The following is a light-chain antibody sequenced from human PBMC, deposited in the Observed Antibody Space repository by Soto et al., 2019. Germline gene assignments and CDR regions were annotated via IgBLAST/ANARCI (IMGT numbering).Light chain of an antibody. CDR1: QSVSSSY. Sequence: EIVLTQSPGTLSLSPGERATLSCRASQSVSSSYLAWYQQKPGQAPRLLIYGAASRATGIPDRFSGSGSGTDFTLTITRLQPEDFAVYYCHLYASSPPWTFGQGTKVEIK. V-gene: IGKV3-20*01. CDR3: HLYASSPPWT. J-gene: IGKJ1*01. CDR2: GAA.